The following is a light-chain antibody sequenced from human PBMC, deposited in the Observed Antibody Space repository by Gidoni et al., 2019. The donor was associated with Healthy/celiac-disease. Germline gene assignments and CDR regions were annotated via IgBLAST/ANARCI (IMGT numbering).Light chain of an antibody. J-gene: IGKJ1*01. V-gene: IGKV2-28*01. Sequence: DIVITQSPLSLPVTPVEPASISCRSSQSLLHSNGYNYLDWYLQKPGQSPKLLIYFVSNRASGVPDRFSGSGSGTDFTLKISRVEAEDVGVYYCMQDVKTPLTFGQGTKVEIK. CDR3: MQDVKTPLT. CDR2: FVS. CDR1: QSLLHSNGYNY.